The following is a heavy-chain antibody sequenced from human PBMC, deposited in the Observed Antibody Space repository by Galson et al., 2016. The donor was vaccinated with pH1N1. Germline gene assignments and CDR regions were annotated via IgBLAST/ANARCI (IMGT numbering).Heavy chain of an antibody. V-gene: IGHV3-7*01. CDR1: GFGLSSFW. J-gene: IGHJ4*02. CDR2: INEDGSKI. D-gene: IGHD5-12*01. CDR3: ARSIGNIGAH. Sequence: SLRLSCAASGFGLSSFWMTWVRQAPEKGLEWVANINEDGSKIYYVDSVKGRFTISRDNAKNSLYLQMNSLRAEDTAVYCCARSIGNIGAHWGQGTLVTVSS.